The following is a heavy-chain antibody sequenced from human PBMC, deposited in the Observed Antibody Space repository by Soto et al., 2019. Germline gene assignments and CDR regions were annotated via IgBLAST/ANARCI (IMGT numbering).Heavy chain of an antibody. CDR1: GGSFSGYY. V-gene: IGHV4-34*01. Sequence: SETLSLTCAVYGGSFSGYYWSWIRQPPGKGLEWIGEINHSGSTNYNPSLKSRVTISVDTSKNQFSLKLSSVTAADTAVYYCASIMVRGVIGGGSRANSGVFYMDVWGKGTTVTVSS. CDR2: INHSGST. D-gene: IGHD3-10*01. J-gene: IGHJ6*03. CDR3: ASIMVRGVIGGGSRANSGVFYMDV.